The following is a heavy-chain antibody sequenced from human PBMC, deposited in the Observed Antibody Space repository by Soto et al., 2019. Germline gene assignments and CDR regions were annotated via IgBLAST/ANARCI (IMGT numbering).Heavy chain of an antibody. Sequence: GSGPTLVNPTQTLTLTCTFSGFSLSTSGVGVGWIRQPPGKALEWLALIYWDDDKRYSPSLKSRLTITKDTSKNQVVLTMTNMDPVDTATYYCAHAYYDFWSGHIPYYYYYMDVWGKGTTVTVSS. CDR2: IYWDDDK. CDR1: GFSLSTSGVG. CDR3: AHAYYDFWSGHIPYYYYYMDV. V-gene: IGHV2-5*02. D-gene: IGHD3-3*01. J-gene: IGHJ6*03.